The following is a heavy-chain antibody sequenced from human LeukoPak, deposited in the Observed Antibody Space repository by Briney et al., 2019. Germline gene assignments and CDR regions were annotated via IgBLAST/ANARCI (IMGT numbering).Heavy chain of an antibody. D-gene: IGHD3-3*01. J-gene: IGHJ4*02. CDR2: IIPIFGTA. Sequence: SVKVSCKASGGTFSSYAISWVRQAPGQGLEWMGGIIPIFGTANYAQKFQGRVTITADESTSTAYMELSSLRSEDTAVYYCARASTILGVVIHMAWDYWGQGTLVTVSS. CDR3: ARASTILGVVIHMAWDY. V-gene: IGHV1-69*13. CDR1: GGTFSSYA.